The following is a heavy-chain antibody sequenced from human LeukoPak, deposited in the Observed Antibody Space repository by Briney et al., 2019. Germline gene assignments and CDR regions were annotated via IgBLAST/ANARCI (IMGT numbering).Heavy chain of an antibody. D-gene: IGHD3-22*01. V-gene: IGHV4-59*12. CDR1: DDSITIYY. J-gene: IGHJ4*02. Sequence: PSETLSLTCTVSDDSITIYYWTWIRQPPGKGLEWIGYIDHTGSTYYNPSLNSRVTISRDTSKNHFSLKLSSVTAADTAVYYCARAGYYYGGSGYYYFDYWGQGTLVTVSS. CDR2: IDHTGST. CDR3: ARAGYYYGGSGYYYFDY.